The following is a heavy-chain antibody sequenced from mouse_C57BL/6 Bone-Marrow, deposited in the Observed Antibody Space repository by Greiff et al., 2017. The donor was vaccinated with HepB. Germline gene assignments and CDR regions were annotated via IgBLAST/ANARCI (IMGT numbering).Heavy chain of an antibody. Sequence: VQLQQSGTVLARPGASVKMSCKTSGYTFTSYWMHWVKQRPGQGLEWIGAIYPGNSDTSYNQKFKGKAKLTAVTSASTAYMELSSLTNEDSAVYYCTGRIYYDYPYAMDYWGQGTSVTVSS. D-gene: IGHD2-4*01. CDR2: IYPGNSDT. CDR1: GYTFTSYW. V-gene: IGHV1-5*01. J-gene: IGHJ4*01. CDR3: TGRIYYDYPYAMDY.